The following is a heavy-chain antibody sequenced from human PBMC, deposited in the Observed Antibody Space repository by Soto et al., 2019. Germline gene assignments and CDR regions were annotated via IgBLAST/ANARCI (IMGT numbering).Heavy chain of an antibody. CDR3: ATEGGYPGSNFYGAY. CDR2: IKGSHAGGTT. J-gene: IGHJ4*02. Sequence: EVQLVESGGGLVEPGGSIRLSCVASGFTFTKAYMTWARQAPGKGLEWVGRIKGSHAGGTTDYATSVKGRFTISRDDSKNTLYLQMNSLKTEDTSVYYCATEGGYPGSNFYGAYWGQGTLVTVSS. V-gene: IGHV3-15*01. D-gene: IGHD1-26*01. CDR1: GFTFTKAY.